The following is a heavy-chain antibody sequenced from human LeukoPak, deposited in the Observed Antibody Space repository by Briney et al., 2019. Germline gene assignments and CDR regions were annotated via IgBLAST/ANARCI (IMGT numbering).Heavy chain of an antibody. Sequence: PGGSLRLSCAVSGFTFSSYRMHWVRPAPGKGLEWVSSISRSSGYIYYADSVKGRFTISRDNAKNSLYLQSNSRRAEDTALYYCAKDNGGRLERPVLVGWGQGTLVTVSS. CDR2: ISRSSGYI. D-gene: IGHD1-1*01. J-gene: IGHJ4*02. CDR3: AKDNGGRLERPVLVG. CDR1: GFTFSSYR. V-gene: IGHV3-21*04.